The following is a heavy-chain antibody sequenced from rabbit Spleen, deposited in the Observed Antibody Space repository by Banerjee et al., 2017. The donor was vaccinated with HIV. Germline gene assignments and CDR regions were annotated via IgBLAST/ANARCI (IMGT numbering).Heavy chain of an antibody. D-gene: IGHD1-1*01. CDR2: IYSGIDGVT. CDR1: GFSFSTSYH. CDR3: ARNLTGVIGWNFGW. V-gene: IGHV1S40*01. Sequence: QQLEESGGDLVKPGASLTLTCTASGFSFSTSYHMCWVRQAPGKGLECIACIYSGIDGVTHYASWAKGRFTISKTSSTTVTLQMTSLTAADTATYFCARNLTGVIGWNFGWWGPGTLVTVS. J-gene: IGHJ4*01.